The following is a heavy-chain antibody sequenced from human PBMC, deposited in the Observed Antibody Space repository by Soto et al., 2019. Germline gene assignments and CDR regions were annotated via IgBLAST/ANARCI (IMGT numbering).Heavy chain of an antibody. CDR3: ARDSITGTSNWFDP. CDR1: GFTFSSYD. Sequence: PGGSLRLSCAASGFTFSSYDMHWVRQAPGKGLEWVAVIWSDGTNKYYADSVKGRFTISRDISKNSLYLQMNSLRAEDTAVYYCARDSITGTSNWFDPWGQGTLVTVSS. V-gene: IGHV3-33*01. J-gene: IGHJ5*02. D-gene: IGHD1-7*01. CDR2: IWSDGTNK.